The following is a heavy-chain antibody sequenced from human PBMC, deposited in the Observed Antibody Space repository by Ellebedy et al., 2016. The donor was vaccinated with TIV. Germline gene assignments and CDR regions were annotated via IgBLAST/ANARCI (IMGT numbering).Heavy chain of an antibody. Sequence: GESLKISCAASGFAFSSYSMNWVRQAPGKGLEWVSYIDSGSGTMYYADSVKDRFIISRDNGKSSLYLQMNSLGAEDTAVYYCARDAMIWIFDNWGQGTLVTVSS. CDR3: ARDAMIWIFDN. V-gene: IGHV3-48*01. D-gene: IGHD3-22*01. CDR2: IDSGSGTM. CDR1: GFAFSSYS. J-gene: IGHJ4*02.